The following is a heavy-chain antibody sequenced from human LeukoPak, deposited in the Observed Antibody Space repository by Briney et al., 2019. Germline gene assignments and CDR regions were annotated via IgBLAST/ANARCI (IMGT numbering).Heavy chain of an antibody. CDR3: ARGGISGSYRYFDY. CDR2: ISSSSNYT. J-gene: IGHJ4*02. V-gene: IGHV3-11*06. Sequence: GGSLRLSCAASGFTFSDYYMSWIRQAPGKGLEWVSYISSSSNYTNYADSVKGRFTISRDNAKNSLYLQMNSLRAEDTAVYYRARGGISGSYRYFDYWGQGTLVTVSS. CDR1: GFTFSDYY. D-gene: IGHD1-26*01.